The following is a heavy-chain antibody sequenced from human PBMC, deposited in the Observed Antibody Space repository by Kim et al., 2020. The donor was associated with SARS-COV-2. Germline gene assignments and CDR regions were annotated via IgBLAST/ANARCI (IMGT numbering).Heavy chain of an antibody. J-gene: IGHJ6*02. V-gene: IGHV3-53*04. CDR3: ARATSEGSGSYINYYYGMDV. Sequence: GGSLRLSCAASGFTVSSNYMSWVRQAPGKGLEWVSVIYSGGSTYYADSVKGRFTISRHNSKNTLYLQMNSLRAEDTAVYYCARATSEGSGSYINYYYGMDVWGQGTTVTVSS. CDR1: GFTVSSNY. CDR2: IYSGGST. D-gene: IGHD3-10*01.